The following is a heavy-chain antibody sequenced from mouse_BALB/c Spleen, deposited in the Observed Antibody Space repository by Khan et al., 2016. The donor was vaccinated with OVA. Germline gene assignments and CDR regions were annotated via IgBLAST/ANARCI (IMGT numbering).Heavy chain of an antibody. Sequence: VQLVESGPGLAAPSQSLSISCTISGFSLTNYGVHWVRQPPGKGLEWLVLIWSDGSTTYNSALKSRLTITKDNSQSQVFLKMNSLQTDDTAIYFCARQPYYHYNVLDYWGQGTSVTVSS. CDR1: GFSLTNYG. CDR3: ARQPYYHYNVLDY. CDR2: IWSDGST. V-gene: IGHV2-6-1*01. D-gene: IGHD2-10*01. J-gene: IGHJ4*01.